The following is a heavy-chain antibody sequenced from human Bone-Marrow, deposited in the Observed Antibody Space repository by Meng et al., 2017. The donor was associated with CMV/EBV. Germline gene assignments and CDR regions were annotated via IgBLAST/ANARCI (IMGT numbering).Heavy chain of an antibody. CDR2: ISSSSSYI. Sequence: GESLKISCAASGFTFSSYSMNWVRQAPGKGLEWVSSISSSSSYIYYADSEKGRFTISRDNAKNSLYLQMNSLRAEDTAVYYCARFVLTHYYYYGMDVWGQGTTVTVSS. V-gene: IGHV3-21*01. D-gene: IGHD2-8*01. CDR1: GFTFSSYS. CDR3: ARFVLTHYYYYGMDV. J-gene: IGHJ6*02.